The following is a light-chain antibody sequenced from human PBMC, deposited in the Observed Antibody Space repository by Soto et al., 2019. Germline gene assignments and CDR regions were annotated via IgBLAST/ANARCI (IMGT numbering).Light chain of an antibody. Sequence: IVMTQSPATLSVSPGERATLSCRASQSVSSNLAWYQQKPGQAPRLLIYGASTRATGIPARFSGSGSGTEFTLTISSLQSEDFAVYYCQQYNNWPPWTFGQGNKVDIK. CDR3: QQYNNWPPWT. CDR1: QSVSSN. CDR2: GAS. V-gene: IGKV3-15*01. J-gene: IGKJ1*01.